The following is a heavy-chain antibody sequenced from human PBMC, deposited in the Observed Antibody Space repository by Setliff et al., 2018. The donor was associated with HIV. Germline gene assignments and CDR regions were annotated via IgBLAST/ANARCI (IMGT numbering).Heavy chain of an antibody. J-gene: IGHJ6*03. D-gene: IGHD3-9*01. Sequence: SETLSLTCSVSGDSISSSSYYWGWIRQPPGKGLEWIGSIYYSGSTNYNPSLKSRVTISVDTSKNQFSLKLSSVTAADTAVYYCARGNYDILTGRAIYYYYYMDVWGKGTTVTAP. CDR3: ARGNYDILTGRAIYYYYYMDV. CDR2: IYYSGST. CDR1: GDSISSSSYY. V-gene: IGHV4-39*07.